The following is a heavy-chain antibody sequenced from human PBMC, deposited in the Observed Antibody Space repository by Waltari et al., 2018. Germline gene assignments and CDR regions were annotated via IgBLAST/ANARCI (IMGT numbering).Heavy chain of an antibody. CDR3: TRDAGAVAAEGDY. Sequence: EVQLVESGGGLVQPGGSLRLSGAASGFTVSSNYMSWVRQAPGKGLEGVSLIDSGGRTYYADSVKGRFTIARDNSKNTLYLQMNSLRAEDTAVYYCTRDAGAVAAEGDYWGQGTLVTVSS. D-gene: IGHD6-19*01. J-gene: IGHJ4*02. CDR1: GFTVSSNY. CDR2: IDSGGRT. V-gene: IGHV3-66*01.